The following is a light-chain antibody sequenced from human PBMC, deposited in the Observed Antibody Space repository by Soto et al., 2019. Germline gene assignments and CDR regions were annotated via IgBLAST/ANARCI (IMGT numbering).Light chain of an antibody. CDR3: QQYGASTIT. CDR2: GAS. Sequence: EIVWTQSPGTLSLSPGGRATLSCRASQSVSSYRLAWYQQKPGQPPRILISGASSRATGIPDRFSGSGSGTDFNLTINRLETEDLALYQCQQYGASTITFGQGTRREIK. CDR1: QSVSSYR. J-gene: IGKJ5*01. V-gene: IGKV3-20*01.